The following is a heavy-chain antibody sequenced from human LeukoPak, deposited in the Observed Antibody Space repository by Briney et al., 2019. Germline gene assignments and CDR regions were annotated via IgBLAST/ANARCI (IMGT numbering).Heavy chain of an antibody. D-gene: IGHD2-2*02. V-gene: IGHV4-34*01. J-gene: IGHJ6*04. CDR2: INHSGST. CDR3: ARGRYCSSTSCYTGALYYGMDV. Sequence: PSETLSLTCAVYGGSLSGYYWSWIRQPPGKGLEWIGEINHSGSTNYNPSLKSRVTISVDTSKNQFSLKLSSVTAADTAVYYCARGRYCSSTSCYTGALYYGMDVWGKGTTVTVSS. CDR1: GGSLSGYY.